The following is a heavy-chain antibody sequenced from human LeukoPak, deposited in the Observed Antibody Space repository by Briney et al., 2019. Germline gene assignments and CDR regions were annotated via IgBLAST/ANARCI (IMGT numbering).Heavy chain of an antibody. CDR2: IYYSGST. CDR3: ASSSVRGVIQAFDI. Sequence: SETLSLTCTVSGGSISSGGYYWSWIRQHPGKGLEWIGYIYYSGSTYYNPSLKSRVTISVDTSKNQFSLKLSSVTAADTAVYYCASSSVRGVIQAFDIWGQGTMVTVSS. J-gene: IGHJ3*02. V-gene: IGHV4-31*03. D-gene: IGHD3-10*01. CDR1: GGSISSGGYY.